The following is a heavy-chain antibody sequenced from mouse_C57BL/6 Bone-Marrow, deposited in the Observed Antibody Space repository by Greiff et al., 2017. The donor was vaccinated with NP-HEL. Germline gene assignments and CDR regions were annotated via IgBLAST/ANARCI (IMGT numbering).Heavy chain of an antibody. CDR2: IYPGDGDT. J-gene: IGHJ4*01. CDR1: GYAFSSSW. V-gene: IGHV1-82*01. CDR3: ARVPFLIYDGYYERAMDY. D-gene: IGHD2-3*01. Sequence: VQLQQSGPELVKPGASVKISCKASGYAFSSSWMNWVKQRPGKGLEWIGRIYPGDGDTNYNGKFKGKATLTADKSSSTAYMQISSLTSEDSAVYFCARVPFLIYDGYYERAMDYWGQGTSVTVSS.